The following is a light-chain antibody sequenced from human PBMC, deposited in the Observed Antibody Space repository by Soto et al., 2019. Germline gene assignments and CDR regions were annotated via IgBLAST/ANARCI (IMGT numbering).Light chain of an antibody. CDR2: LGS. Sequence: EIVMTQSPLSLPVTPGEPASISCRSSQSLLYSNGYSYLDWYLQKPGQSPQLLIYLGSYRASGVADRFSGSGSGTDFTLKISRVEAEDVGIYFCMQALQTPWTFGQGTKVEIK. V-gene: IGKV2-28*01. J-gene: IGKJ1*01. CDR1: QSLLYSNGYSY. CDR3: MQALQTPWT.